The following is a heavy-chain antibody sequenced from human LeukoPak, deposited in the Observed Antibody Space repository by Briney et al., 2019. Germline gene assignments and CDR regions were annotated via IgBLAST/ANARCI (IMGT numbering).Heavy chain of an antibody. CDR1: GFIVSRNY. Sequence: PGGSLRLSCAASGFIVSRNYMGWVRQAPGKGLEWVSAPSSKYETYYADSVKGRFTISRDNSENTLYLQMNALRAEDTALYYCYGIHLGDSFDIWGRGTMVIVFS. J-gene: IGHJ3*02. V-gene: IGHV3-53*01. CDR3: YGIHLGDSFDI. CDR2: PSSKYET. D-gene: IGHD3-16*01.